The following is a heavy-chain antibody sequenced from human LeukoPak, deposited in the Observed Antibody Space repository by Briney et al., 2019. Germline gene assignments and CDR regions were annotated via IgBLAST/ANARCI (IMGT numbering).Heavy chain of an antibody. J-gene: IGHJ4*02. Sequence: PGGSLRLSCAASGFIFGDFGMHWVRQTPEKGLEWVSSISISSRYIYYADSVKGRFTISRDNAKNSLFLQMNSLRVEDTAIYYCARDLSGNYVSYWGQGTLVTVSS. CDR1: GFIFGDFG. CDR2: ISISSRYI. CDR3: ARDLSGNYVSY. D-gene: IGHD1-26*01. V-gene: IGHV3-21*01.